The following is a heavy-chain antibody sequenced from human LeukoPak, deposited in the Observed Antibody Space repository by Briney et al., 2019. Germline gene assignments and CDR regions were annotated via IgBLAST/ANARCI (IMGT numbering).Heavy chain of an antibody. Sequence: SETLSLTCTVSGGSISSYYWNWIRQPPGKGLEWIGYIFYSGRTNHNPSLKSRVTISVDTSKNWFSLKLSSVTAADTAVYYCARGGAKASRLGESRATYYFDYWGQGTLVTVSS. CDR3: ARGGAKASRLGESRATYYFDY. D-gene: IGHD3-16*01. J-gene: IGHJ4*02. CDR2: IFYSGRT. V-gene: IGHV4-59*08. CDR1: GGSISSYY.